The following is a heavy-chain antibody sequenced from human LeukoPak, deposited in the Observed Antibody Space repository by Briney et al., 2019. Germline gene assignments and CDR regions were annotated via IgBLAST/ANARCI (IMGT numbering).Heavy chain of an antibody. J-gene: IGHJ2*01. D-gene: IGHD4-17*01. Sequence: SETLSLTCTVSGGSISSSSYYWGWIRQPPGKGLEWIGSIYYSGSTYYNPSLKSRVNISVDTSKNQFSLKLSSVTAADTAVYYCARTVTTFRGWYFDLWGRGTLVTVSS. CDR3: ARTVTTFRGWYFDL. V-gene: IGHV4-39*07. CDR1: GGSISSSSYY. CDR2: IYYSGST.